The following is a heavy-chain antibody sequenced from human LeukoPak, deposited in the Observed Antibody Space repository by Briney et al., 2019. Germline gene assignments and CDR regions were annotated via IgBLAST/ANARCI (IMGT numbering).Heavy chain of an antibody. Sequence: SETLSLTCTVSGGSISSYYWSWIRQPPGKGLEWIGYIYYSGSTNYNPSLKSRVTISVDTSENQFSLKLSSVTAADTAVYYCARKRGATNYYYYGMDVWGQGTTVTVSS. CDR1: GGSISSYY. D-gene: IGHD4/OR15-4a*01. V-gene: IGHV4-59*01. CDR3: ARKRGATNYYYYGMDV. J-gene: IGHJ6*02. CDR2: IYYSGST.